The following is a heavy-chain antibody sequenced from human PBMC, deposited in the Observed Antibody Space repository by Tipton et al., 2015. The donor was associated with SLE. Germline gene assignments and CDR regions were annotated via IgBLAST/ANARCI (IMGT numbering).Heavy chain of an antibody. J-gene: IGHJ6*02. V-gene: IGHV4-59*11. Sequence: PGLVKPSETLSLNCTVSGASINNRYWGWIRLPPGKGLEWIGYVYSSGDSNHNPSLKSRVTISVDTSKNQFHLKLASVTAADTAVYYCATLTRGYNGYDPAMDVWGQGTTVTVSS. CDR1: GASINNRY. CDR3: ATLTRGYNGYDPAMDV. D-gene: IGHD5-12*01. CDR2: VYSSGDS.